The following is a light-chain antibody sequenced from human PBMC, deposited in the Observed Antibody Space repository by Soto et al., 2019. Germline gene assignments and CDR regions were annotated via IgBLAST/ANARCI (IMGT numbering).Light chain of an antibody. J-gene: IGKJ4*01. CDR1: QALSNY. Sequence: DIQITQSPSTLSASVGDRVTITCRASQALSNYLAWYQQKPGKAPDLLIYSASTLQSGVPSRFSGSGSETEFSLTIRALQPEDFATYYCQQLSRYPLTFGGGTKVDNK. V-gene: IGKV1-9*01. CDR3: QQLSRYPLT. CDR2: SAS.